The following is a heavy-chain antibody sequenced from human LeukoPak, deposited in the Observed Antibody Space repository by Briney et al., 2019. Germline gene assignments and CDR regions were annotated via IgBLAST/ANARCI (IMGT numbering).Heavy chain of an antibody. J-gene: IGHJ4*02. CDR1: GGAITGYY. D-gene: IGHD6-6*01. CDR2: IYTSGST. Sequence: SETLSLTCTVSGGAITGYYWSWIRQPAGKGLEWIGRIYTSGSTNYNPSLKSRVTMSVDTSKNQFSLKLSSVTAADTAVYYCARESHSSSYLFDYWGQGTLVTVSS. CDR3: ARESHSSSYLFDY. V-gene: IGHV4-4*07.